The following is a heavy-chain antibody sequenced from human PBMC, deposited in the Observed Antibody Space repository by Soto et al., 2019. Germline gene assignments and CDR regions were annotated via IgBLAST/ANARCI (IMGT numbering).Heavy chain of an antibody. CDR3: ARDIQLAYGMDV. D-gene: IGHD5-18*01. CDR1: GFTFSSYS. V-gene: IGHV3-21*01. CDR2: IRRSSSDI. Sequence: EVQLVESGGGLVKPGGSLRLSCAASGFTFSSYSMNWVRKAPGKGLEWVPSIRRSSSDIYYADSVKGRFTISRDNAKNSLYLQMNRLRAEDTAVDYCARDIQLAYGMDVWGQGTTVTVSS. J-gene: IGHJ6*02.